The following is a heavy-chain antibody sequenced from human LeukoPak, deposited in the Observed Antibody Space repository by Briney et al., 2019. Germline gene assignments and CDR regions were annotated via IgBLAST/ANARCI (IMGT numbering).Heavy chain of an antibody. CDR3: ARGLGWKVATMGLFYMDV. CDR1: RGSIRSYY. V-gene: IGHV4-4*07. CDR2: IDSSGTT. Sequence: SETLSLTCTVSRGSIRSYYWSWIRQPAGKGLEWLGRIDSSGTTNYSPSLKSRVTISVDTSKSQFSLKLNSVSAADTAVYFCARGLGWKVATMGLFYMDVWGEGTTVTVSS. D-gene: IGHD5-24*01. J-gene: IGHJ6*03.